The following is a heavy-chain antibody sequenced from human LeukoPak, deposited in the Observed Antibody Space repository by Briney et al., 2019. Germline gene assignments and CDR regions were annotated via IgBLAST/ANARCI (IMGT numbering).Heavy chain of an antibody. Sequence: SVKVSCKASGGTFSSYAISWVRQAPGQGLEWMGGIIPIFGTANYAQKSQGRVTITADESTSTAYMELSSLRSEDTAVYYCARGLVQHYYYGMDVWGQGTTVTVSS. CDR3: ARGLVQHYYYGMDV. D-gene: IGHD6-6*01. J-gene: IGHJ6*02. CDR1: GGTFSSYA. V-gene: IGHV1-69*01. CDR2: IIPIFGTA.